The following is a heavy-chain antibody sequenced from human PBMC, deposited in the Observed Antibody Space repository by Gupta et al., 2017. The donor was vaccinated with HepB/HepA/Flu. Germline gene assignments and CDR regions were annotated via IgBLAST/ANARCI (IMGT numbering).Heavy chain of an antibody. CDR3: ARDPTIGGAISGAFDI. CDR1: GFTFSSYS. CDR2: ISSSSSYI. J-gene: IGHJ3*02. D-gene: IGHD1-26*01. V-gene: IGHV3-21*01. Sequence: EVQLVESGGGLVKPGGSLRLSCAASGFTFSSYSMNWVRQAPGKGLEWVSSISSSSSYIYYADSVKGRFTISRDNAKNSLYLQMNSLRAEDTAVYYCARDPTIGGAISGAFDIWGQGTMVTVSS.